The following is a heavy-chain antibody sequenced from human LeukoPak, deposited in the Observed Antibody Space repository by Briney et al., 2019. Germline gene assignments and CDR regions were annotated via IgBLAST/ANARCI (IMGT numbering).Heavy chain of an antibody. CDR3: ASAYDSSGYLDY. Sequence: SETLSLTCAVYGGSFSGYCWSWIRQPPGKGLEWIGEINHSGSTNYNPSLKSRVTISVDTSKNQFSLKLSSVTAADTAVCYCASAYDSSGYLDYWGQGTLVTVSS. J-gene: IGHJ4*02. CDR2: INHSGST. V-gene: IGHV4-34*01. D-gene: IGHD3-22*01. CDR1: GGSFSGYC.